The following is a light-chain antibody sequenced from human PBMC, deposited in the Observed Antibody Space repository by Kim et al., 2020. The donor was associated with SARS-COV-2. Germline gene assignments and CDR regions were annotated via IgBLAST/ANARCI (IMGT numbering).Light chain of an antibody. J-gene: IGLJ1*01. CDR3: QSYDSTLRV. V-gene: IGLV1-40*01. CDR2: GTN. Sequence: QSVLTQPPSVSGAPGQRVTISCTGSSSNIGAGFSVHWYQQLPGTAPKLLIYGTNNRPPGVPDRFSGSKSGTSASLAITGLQAEDVADYYCQSYDSTLRVFGTGTKVSVL. CDR1: SSNIGAGFS.